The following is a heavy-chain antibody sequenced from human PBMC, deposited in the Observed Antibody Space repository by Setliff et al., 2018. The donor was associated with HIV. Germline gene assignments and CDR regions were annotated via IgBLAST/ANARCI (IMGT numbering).Heavy chain of an antibody. CDR1: GFTFSSYA. D-gene: IGHD4-17*01. J-gene: IGHJ4*02. CDR2: ISGTGGST. V-gene: IGHV3-23*01. CDR3: AKVLGDYLYYFDY. Sequence: PGGSLRLSCAASGFTFSSYAMSWVRQAPGKGLEWVSAISGTGGSTYYADSVKGRFTISRDNSKNTLFLQMNSLRAEDTAVYYCAKVLGDYLYYFDYWGQGTLVTVSS.